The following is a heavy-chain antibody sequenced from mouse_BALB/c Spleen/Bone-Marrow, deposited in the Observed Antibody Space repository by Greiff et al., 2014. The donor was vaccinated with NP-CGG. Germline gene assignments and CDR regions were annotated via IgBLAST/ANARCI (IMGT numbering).Heavy chain of an antibody. CDR1: GYSFTSYY. D-gene: IGHD2-14*01. CDR3: ARHYRYDAWFAY. J-gene: IGHJ3*01. Sequence: QVQLKQSGPELVKPGASVKISCKASGYSFTSYYIHRGKQRPGQGLEWIGWIFPGSGYTKYNEKFKAKATLTADTSSSTAYMHLSSLTSEDSAVYFCARHYRYDAWFAYWGQGTLVTVSA. CDR2: IFPGSGYT. V-gene: IGHV1-66*01.